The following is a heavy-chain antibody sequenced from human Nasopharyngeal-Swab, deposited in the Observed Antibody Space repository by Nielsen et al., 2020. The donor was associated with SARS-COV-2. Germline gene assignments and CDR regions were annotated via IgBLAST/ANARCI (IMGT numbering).Heavy chain of an antibody. V-gene: IGHV1-69*10. CDR1: GGTLSNYP. CDR3: AEDPGGRGRGS. Sequence: SVKVSCKASGGTLSNYPISWVRQAPGQGLECMGGIMPILGVATYTQNFQGRVTITADKSTNTVYMELSSLRSDDTAMYFCAEDPGGRGRGSWGPGTQVTVSS. J-gene: IGHJ5*02. D-gene: IGHD2-8*02. CDR2: IMPILGVA.